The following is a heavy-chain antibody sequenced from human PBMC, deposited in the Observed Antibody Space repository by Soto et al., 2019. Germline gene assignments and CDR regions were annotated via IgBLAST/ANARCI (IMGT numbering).Heavy chain of an antibody. D-gene: IGHD2-15*01. Sequence: SETLSLTCTVSGGSISSSSYYWAWIRQPPGKGLEWIGSIYYSGSTYYNPSLKSRVTISVDTSNNQFSLKVSSVTAADTAVYSCARPAWGSCSGGTSSSIDNWGEGTMVSV. CDR3: ARPAWGSCSGGTSSSIDN. J-gene: IGHJ4*02. V-gene: IGHV4-39*01. CDR2: IYYSGST. CDR1: GGSISSSSYY.